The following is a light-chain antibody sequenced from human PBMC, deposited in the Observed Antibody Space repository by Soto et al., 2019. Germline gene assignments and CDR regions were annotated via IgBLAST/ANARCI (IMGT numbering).Light chain of an antibody. CDR2: GTS. V-gene: IGKV3-20*01. CDR3: QQYGNSPIT. Sequence: EIVLTQSPGTLSLSPGERATLSCRASQSFRSSYLAWYQQRPGQAPRLLIYGTSSRATGIPDRFSGSGSGTDFTLTISRLEPEDFAVYYCQQYGNSPITFGQGTRLEIK. CDR1: QSFRSSY. J-gene: IGKJ5*01.